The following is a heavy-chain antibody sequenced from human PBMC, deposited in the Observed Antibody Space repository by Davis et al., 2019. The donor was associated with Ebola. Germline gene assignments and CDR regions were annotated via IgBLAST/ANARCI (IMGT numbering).Heavy chain of an antibody. CDR3: AAARDYSNYEGDY. CDR2: IIPIFATT. J-gene: IGHJ4*02. V-gene: IGHV1-69*13. D-gene: IGHD4-11*01. CDR1: GGTFSTYT. Sequence: AASVKVSCKTSGGTFSTYTISWVRQAPGQGLEWMGGIIPIFATTNYAQKFQGRVTITADESTSTAYMELSSLRSEDTAVYYCAAARDYSNYEGDYWGQGTLVTVSS.